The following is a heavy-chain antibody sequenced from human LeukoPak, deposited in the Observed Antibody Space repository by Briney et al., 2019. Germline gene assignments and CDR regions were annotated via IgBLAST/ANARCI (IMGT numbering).Heavy chain of an antibody. V-gene: IGHV3-23*01. J-gene: IGHJ3*02. CDR2: MSAGGSS. D-gene: IGHD3-3*01. Sequence: GGSLRLSCAASGFAFSSYAMSWVRQAPGKGLEWVSVMSAGGSSYYADSVKGRFTISRDYSKNTLYLQMNSLRAEDTAVYYCARVLFLEYAFDIWGQGTMVTVSS. CDR1: GFAFSSYA. CDR3: ARVLFLEYAFDI.